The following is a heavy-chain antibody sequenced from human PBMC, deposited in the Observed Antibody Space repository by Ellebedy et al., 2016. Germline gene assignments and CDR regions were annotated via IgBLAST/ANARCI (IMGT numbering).Heavy chain of an antibody. J-gene: IGHJ6*03. CDR1: SGSFSGYY. CDR3: ARGRAYCSSTSCYWTTTWYYYMDV. D-gene: IGHD2-2*01. V-gene: IGHV4-34*01. CDR2: INHSGST. Sequence: SETLSLXXAVYSGSFSGYYWSWIRQPPGKGLEWIGEINHSGSTNYNPSLKSRVTISVDTSKNQFSLKLSSVTAADTAVYYCARGRAYCSSTSCYWTTTWYYYMDVWGKGTTVTVSS.